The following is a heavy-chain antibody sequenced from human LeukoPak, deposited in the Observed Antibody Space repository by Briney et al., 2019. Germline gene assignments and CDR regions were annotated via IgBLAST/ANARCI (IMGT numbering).Heavy chain of an antibody. V-gene: IGHV4-34*01. J-gene: IGHJ2*01. CDR3: ARGPGGGRWLQLPPNFLEGDWYFDL. CDR2: INHSESN. Sequence: PSETLSLTCAVYGGSFSGYYWIWIRQRPGQGLEWMGEINHSESNNYNPYPDSRVTITVATSKNQFSLKLRSVTAAATAVYYCARGPGGGRWLQLPPNFLEGDWYFDLWGRGTLVTVSS. CDR1: GGSFSGYY. D-gene: IGHD5-24*01.